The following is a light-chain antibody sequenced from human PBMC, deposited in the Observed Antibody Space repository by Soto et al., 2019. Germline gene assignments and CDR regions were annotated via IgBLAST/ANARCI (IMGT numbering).Light chain of an antibody. Sequence: QSVLTRPPSASGSPGQSVTISCAGSSSDIGASNSVSWYQQHPGKAPKLLISEVTKRPSGVPDRFSGSKSGNTASLTVSGLQADDEADYYCGSKAGSNKHVVFGGGTKLTVL. V-gene: IGLV2-8*01. J-gene: IGLJ2*01. CDR3: GSKAGSNKHVV. CDR2: EVT. CDR1: SSDIGASNS.